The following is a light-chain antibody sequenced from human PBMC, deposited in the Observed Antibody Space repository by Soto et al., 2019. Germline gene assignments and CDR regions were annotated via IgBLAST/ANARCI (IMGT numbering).Light chain of an antibody. J-gene: IGKJ1*01. CDR2: STY. Sequence: DIPMTQSPSSLSASVGDRVTITCRASQDIGNDLGWYQQKPGKAPKRLIYSTYSLQTGVPSRFSGSGSGTDFSIIISLLQPEDSATYFCLQHNSYPRTFGQGTKVEV. CDR1: QDIGND. V-gene: IGKV1-17*01. CDR3: LQHNSYPRT.